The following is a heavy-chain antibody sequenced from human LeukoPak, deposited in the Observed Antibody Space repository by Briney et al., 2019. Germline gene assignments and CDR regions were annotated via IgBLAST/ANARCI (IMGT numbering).Heavy chain of an antibody. CDR1: GYSFTSYW. CDR3: ARVYCSSTSCPENWFDP. D-gene: IGHD2-2*01. V-gene: IGHV5-51*01. CDR2: IYPGDSDT. Sequence: KRGVSLKISCKGSGYSFTSYWIGWVRQMPGKGLEWMGIIYPGDSDTRYSPSFQGQVTISADKSISTAYLQWSSLKASDTAMYYCARVYCSSTSCPENWFDPWGQGTLVTVSS. J-gene: IGHJ5*02.